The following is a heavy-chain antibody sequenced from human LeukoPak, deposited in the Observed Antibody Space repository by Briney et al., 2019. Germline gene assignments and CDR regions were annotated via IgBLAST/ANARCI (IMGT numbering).Heavy chain of an antibody. CDR1: AYSIGSSYY. CDR3: ARGGNSWYADY. D-gene: IGHD6-13*01. V-gene: IGHV4-59*01. Sequence: SETLSLTCTVSAYSIGSSYYWSWIRQPPEKGLEWIGYIHYSGSTSYNPSLKSRVTMSVDTSNNQFSLKVSSVTAADTAVYYCARGGNSWYADYWGQGTLVTVSS. J-gene: IGHJ4*02. CDR2: IHYSGST.